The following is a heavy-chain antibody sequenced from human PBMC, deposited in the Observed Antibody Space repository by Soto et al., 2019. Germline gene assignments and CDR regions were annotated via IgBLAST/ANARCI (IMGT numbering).Heavy chain of an antibody. CDR1: GFTFSSYG. J-gene: IGHJ6*02. CDR3: ARSQIFVAGTDYYYYGMDV. CDR2: IWYDGSNK. D-gene: IGHD6-19*01. V-gene: IGHV3-33*01. Sequence: QVQLVESGGGVVQPGRSLRLSCAASGFTFSSYGMHWVRQAPGKGLEGVAVIWYDGSNKYYADSVKGRFTISRDNSKNTLYLQMNSLRAEDTAVYYCARSQIFVAGTDYYYYGMDVWGQGTTVTVSS.